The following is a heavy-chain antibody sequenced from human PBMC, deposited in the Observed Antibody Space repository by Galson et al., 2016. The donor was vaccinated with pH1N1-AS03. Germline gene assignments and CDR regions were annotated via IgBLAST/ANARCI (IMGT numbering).Heavy chain of an antibody. CDR3: ATDGTNGLLRWKY. J-gene: IGHJ4*02. V-gene: IGHV3-23*01. CDR1: GFTFSNFA. Sequence: SLRLSCAASGFTFSNFAMSWVRQGPGEGLEWVSAISGDGDVTYYADSMKGRSIISRDNSKDTLYLQMSGLRAEDTAEYYCATDGTNGLLRWKYWGQGTLVTVSS. D-gene: IGHD4-23*01. CDR2: ISGDGDVT.